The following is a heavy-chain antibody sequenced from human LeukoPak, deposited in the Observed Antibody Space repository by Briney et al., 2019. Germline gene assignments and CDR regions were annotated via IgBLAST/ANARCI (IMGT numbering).Heavy chain of an antibody. Sequence: PGRSLRLSCAASGFTFSSYAMHWVRQAPGKGLEWVAVISYDGSNKYYADSVKGRFTISRDNSKNTLYLQMNSLRAEDTAVYYCARDRSGVVVTAVDYWGQGTLVTVSS. CDR3: ARDRSGVVVTAVDY. V-gene: IGHV3-30-3*01. CDR2: ISYDGSNK. J-gene: IGHJ4*02. CDR1: GFTFSSYA. D-gene: IGHD2-21*02.